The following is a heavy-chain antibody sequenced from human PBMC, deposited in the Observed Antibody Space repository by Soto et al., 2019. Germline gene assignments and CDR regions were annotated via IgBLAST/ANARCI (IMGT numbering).Heavy chain of an antibody. CDR2: INAGNGNT. CDR1: GYTFTSYA. CDR3: ARGTDYYDSSGYYSNVTPEFDY. D-gene: IGHD3-22*01. J-gene: IGHJ4*02. Sequence: VASVKVSCKASGYTFTSYAMHWVRQAPGQRLEWMGWINAGNGNTKYSQKFQGRVTITRDTSASTAYMELSSLRSEDTAVYYCARGTDYYDSSGYYSNVTPEFDYWGQGTLVTVSS. V-gene: IGHV1-3*01.